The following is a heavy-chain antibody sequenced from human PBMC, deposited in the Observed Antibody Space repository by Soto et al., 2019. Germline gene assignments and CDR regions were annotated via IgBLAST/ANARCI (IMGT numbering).Heavy chain of an antibody. J-gene: IGHJ4*02. CDR1: GYSISSGYY. D-gene: IGHD3-22*01. Sequence: SETLSLTCAVSGYSISSGYYWGWIRQPPGKGLEWIGSIYHSGSTYYNPSLKSRVAISVDTSKNQFSLKLSSVTAADTAVYYWARDLYYDSSGYYPFDYWGQGTLVTVSS. CDR2: IYHSGST. CDR3: ARDLYYDSSGYYPFDY. V-gene: IGHV4-38-2*02.